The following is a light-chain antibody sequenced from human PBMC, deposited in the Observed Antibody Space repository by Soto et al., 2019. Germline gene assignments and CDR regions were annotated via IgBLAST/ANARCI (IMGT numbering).Light chain of an antibody. CDR1: SSNIGAGYD. CDR2: GNS. V-gene: IGLV1-40*01. Sequence: QSVLTQPPSVSGAPGQRVTISCSGSSSNIGAGYDVNWYRQLPGTAPKLLIYGNSDRPSGVPDRFSGSKSGNTASLTISGLQAEDEADYYCSSFTSRFTFVFGTGTKV. J-gene: IGLJ1*01. CDR3: SSFTSRFTFV.